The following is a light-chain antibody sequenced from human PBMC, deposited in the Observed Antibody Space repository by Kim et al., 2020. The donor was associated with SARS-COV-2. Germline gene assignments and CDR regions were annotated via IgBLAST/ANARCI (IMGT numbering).Light chain of an antibody. Sequence: SYELTQPPSVSVAPGRTARVTCEGNNIGSKSVHWYQQKPGQAPVLVMYYDSERPSGIPDRFSGSNSGNTAALTISRVEAGDEADYYCQVWYSSTDHLIFGGGTQLTVL. CDR1: NIGSKS. V-gene: IGLV3-21*04. CDR3: QVWYSSTDHLI. CDR2: YDS. J-gene: IGLJ2*01.